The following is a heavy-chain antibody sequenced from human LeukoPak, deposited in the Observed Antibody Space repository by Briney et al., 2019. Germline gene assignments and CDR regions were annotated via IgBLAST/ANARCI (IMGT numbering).Heavy chain of an antibody. CDR1: GYTFTSYA. CDR3: ASLYSGYDFMDY. Sequence: ASVKVSCKSSGYTFTSYAMHWVRQAPGQRLEWMGWINAGNGNTKYSQKFQGRVTITRDTSASTAYMELSSLRSEDTAVYYCASLYSGYDFMDYWGQGTLVTVPS. CDR2: INAGNGNT. V-gene: IGHV1-3*01. J-gene: IGHJ4*02. D-gene: IGHD5-12*01.